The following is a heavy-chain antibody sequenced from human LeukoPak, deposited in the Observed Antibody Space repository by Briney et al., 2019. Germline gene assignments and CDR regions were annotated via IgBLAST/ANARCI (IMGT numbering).Heavy chain of an antibody. D-gene: IGHD3-16*01. J-gene: IGHJ4*02. CDR3: ARVGPDTAAFDY. Sequence: SETLSLTCTVSGDSISSYYWGWIRQPPGKGLEWIGYVSSNEGTNYNPSLKSRVTILVDTSKNQFSLKLRSVTAADTAVYYCARVGPDTAAFDYWGQGALVTVSS. V-gene: IGHV4-59*01. CDR1: GDSISSYY. CDR2: VSSNEGT.